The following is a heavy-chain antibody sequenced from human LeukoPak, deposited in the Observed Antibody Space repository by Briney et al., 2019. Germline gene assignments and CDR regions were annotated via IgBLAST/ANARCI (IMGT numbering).Heavy chain of an antibody. Sequence: QPGGSLRLSCAASGFTFNSYAMSWVRQAPGKGLEWVSGISGTGGTTNYADSVKGRFTISRDNSKNTLYLQTNSLRADDTAIYYCAKDFAQSELGIDYWGQGTLVTVSS. CDR2: ISGTGGTT. V-gene: IGHV3-23*01. J-gene: IGHJ4*02. CDR1: GFTFNSYA. D-gene: IGHD7-27*01. CDR3: AKDFAQSELGIDY.